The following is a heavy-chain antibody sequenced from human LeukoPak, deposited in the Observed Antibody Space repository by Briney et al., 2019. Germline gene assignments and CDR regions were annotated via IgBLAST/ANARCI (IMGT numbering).Heavy chain of an antibody. Sequence: GGSLRLSCAASGFPFNNAWMSWVRQAPGKGLEWVGRIKTKSDGGTTNYAAPVKGRFTISRDDSKKTLYLQMNSLKTEDTAVYYCTTDFNPTYSSGWYMGYWGQGTLVTVSS. V-gene: IGHV3-15*01. CDR3: TTDFNPTYSSGWYMGY. CDR1: GFPFNNAW. CDR2: IKTKSDGGTT. D-gene: IGHD6-19*01. J-gene: IGHJ4*02.